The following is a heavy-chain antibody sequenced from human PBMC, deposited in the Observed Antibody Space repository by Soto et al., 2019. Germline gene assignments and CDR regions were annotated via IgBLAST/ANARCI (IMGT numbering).Heavy chain of an antibody. CDR3: ARGRWPYDYYDSTLSDY. CDR1: GVTLRSYS. Sequence: GAPRHSFGGPGVTLRSYSILRGRPGPGKGLEWVAVISYDGSNKYYADSVKGRFTISRDNSKNTLYLQMNSLRAEDTAVYYCARGRWPYDYYDSTLSDYWGQGTLVTVSS. D-gene: IGHD3-22*01. V-gene: IGHV3-30-3*01. CDR2: ISYDGSNK. J-gene: IGHJ4*02.